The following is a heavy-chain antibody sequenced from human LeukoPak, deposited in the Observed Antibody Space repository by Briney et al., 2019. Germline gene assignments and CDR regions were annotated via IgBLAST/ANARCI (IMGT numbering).Heavy chain of an antibody. CDR1: GGSISSYY. J-gene: IGHJ4*02. CDR3: ARANYAVIDY. CDR2: IYYSGST. D-gene: IGHD1-7*01. V-gene: IGHV4-59*01. Sequence: PSETLSLTCTVSGGSISSYYWSWIRQPPGKGLEWIGYIYYSGSTNYNPSLKSRVTISVDTSKNQFSLKLGSVTAADTAVYYCARANYAVIDYWGQGTLVTVSS.